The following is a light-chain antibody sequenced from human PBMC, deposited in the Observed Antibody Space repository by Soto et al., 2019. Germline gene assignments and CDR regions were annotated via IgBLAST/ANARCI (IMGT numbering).Light chain of an antibody. J-gene: IGKJ2*01. CDR2: GAS. Sequence: EIVMTQSPAALSVSPGERATLSCRASQTVSSNLAWYQQKPGQAPRLLIFGASTSATGIPARFSGSGSGTEFTLTISSLQSEDFAAYYCQQYNNWPPYTFGQGTKVEIK. CDR3: QQYNNWPPYT. V-gene: IGKV3-15*01. CDR1: QTVSSN.